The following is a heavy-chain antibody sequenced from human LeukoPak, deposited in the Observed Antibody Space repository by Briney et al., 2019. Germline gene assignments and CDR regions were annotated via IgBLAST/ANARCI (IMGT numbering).Heavy chain of an antibody. Sequence: GGTLRLSCAASGFTFSTNAMNWVRQAPGKGLEWVSIISGSGGSTYYADAVKGVFTISRATYKSLPLLQITGMTADATALYYCAKDASGSYSPDYWGQGTLVTVSS. V-gene: IGHV3-23*01. CDR2: ISGSGGST. CDR1: GFTFSTNA. D-gene: IGHD1-26*01. CDR3: AKDASGSYSPDY. J-gene: IGHJ4*02.